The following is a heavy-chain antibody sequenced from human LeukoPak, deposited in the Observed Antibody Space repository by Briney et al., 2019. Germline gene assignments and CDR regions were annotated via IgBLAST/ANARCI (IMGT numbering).Heavy chain of an antibody. Sequence: AXXXXRQXPGXGLXXXXGINWNSDSIVYXDSVKGRFTTSRXXXKKXXYXQMNSLRAEDTGFYYCXXXXXGXSGYGNFDYWGQGTLVTVSS. D-gene: IGHD5-12*01. J-gene: IGHJ4*02. CDR2: INWNSDSI. CDR1: A. V-gene: IGHV3-9*01. CDR3: XXXXXGXSGYGNFDY.